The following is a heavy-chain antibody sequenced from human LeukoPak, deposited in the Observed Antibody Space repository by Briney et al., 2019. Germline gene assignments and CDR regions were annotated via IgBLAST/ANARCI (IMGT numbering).Heavy chain of an antibody. Sequence: SETLSLTCTVSGGSISSTDDYWGWIRQPPGKGPEWIGSIYYSGSTYYNPSLKSRVTISEEPSKNQFSLKLSSVTAADTAVYYCAREDGTSMDNAFDIWGQGTMVTVSS. V-gene: IGHV4-39*07. J-gene: IGHJ3*02. CDR1: GGSISSTDDY. CDR2: IYYSGST. D-gene: IGHD5-18*01. CDR3: AREDGTSMDNAFDI.